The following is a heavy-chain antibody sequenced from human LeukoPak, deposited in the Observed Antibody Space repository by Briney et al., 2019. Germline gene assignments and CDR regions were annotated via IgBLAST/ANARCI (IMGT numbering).Heavy chain of an antibody. CDR3: TTTAMVTFDAFDI. J-gene: IGHJ3*02. Sequence: PGGSLRLSCAASGFTFSNAWMSWVRQAPGKGLEWVGRIKSKTDGGTTDYAAPVKGRFTISGDDSKNTLYLQMNSLKTEDTAVYYCTTTAMVTFDAFDIWGQGTMVTVSS. V-gene: IGHV3-15*01. D-gene: IGHD5-18*01. CDR1: GFTFSNAW. CDR2: IKSKTDGGTT.